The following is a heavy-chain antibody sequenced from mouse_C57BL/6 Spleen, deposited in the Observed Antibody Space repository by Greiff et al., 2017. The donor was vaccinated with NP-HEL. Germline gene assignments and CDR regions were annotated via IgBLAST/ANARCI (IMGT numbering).Heavy chain of an antibody. Sequence: QVQLQQPGAELVRPGSSVKLSCKASGYTFTSYWMHWVKQRPIQGLEWIGNIDPSDSETHYNQKFKDQATLTVDKSYSTAYMQLSSLTAEDSAVYYCARADDAGAMDDWGKGTTVTVSS. V-gene: IGHV1-52*01. J-gene: IGHJ4*01. CDR1: GYTFTSYW. CDR2: IDPSDSET. CDR3: ARADDAGAMDD.